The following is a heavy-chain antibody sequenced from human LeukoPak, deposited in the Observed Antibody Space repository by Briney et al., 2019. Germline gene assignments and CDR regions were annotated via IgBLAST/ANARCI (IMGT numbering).Heavy chain of an antibody. V-gene: IGHV4-39*01. CDR2: VHYSGTT. D-gene: IGHD3-10*01. CDR3: ARLITTAAPEQYFQL. J-gene: IGHJ1*01. CDR1: GGSISGSPYF. Sequence: ETLSLTCSVSGGSISGSPYFWGWIRQPPGKGLEWIATVHYSGTTSYNPSLKSRVTISVDTSKNEFSLSLTSVTAADTAVYYCARLITTAAPEQYFQLWGQGSLVTVSS.